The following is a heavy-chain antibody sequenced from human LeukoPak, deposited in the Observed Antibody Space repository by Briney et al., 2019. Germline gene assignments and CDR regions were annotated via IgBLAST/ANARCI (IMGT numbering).Heavy chain of an antibody. CDR3: ARGRYSYGWYYYDSSGYQLFDY. CDR2: IYYSGST. J-gene: IGHJ4*02. CDR1: GGSISSSSYY. D-gene: IGHD3-22*01. V-gene: IGHV4-39*01. Sequence: PSETLSLTCTVSGGSISSSSYYWGWIRQPPGKGLEWSGSIYYSGSTYYNPSLKSRVTISVDTSKNQFSLKLSSVTAADTAVYYCARGRYSYGWYYYDSSGYQLFDYWGQGTLVTVSS.